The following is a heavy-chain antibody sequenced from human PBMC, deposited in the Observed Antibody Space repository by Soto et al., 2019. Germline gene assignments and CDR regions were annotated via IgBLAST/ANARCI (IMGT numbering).Heavy chain of an antibody. Sequence: ASVKVSCKASGFTFINSGISWVRQTPGQGLEWVAWISAYNGHTNYAEKVQGRVTMTTDTSTSTAYMELSRLRSDDTAVYYCARSITMIVVVWNYGMDVWGQGTTVTVSS. D-gene: IGHD3-22*01. CDR3: ARSITMIVVVWNYGMDV. V-gene: IGHV1-18*04. CDR2: ISAYNGHT. J-gene: IGHJ6*02. CDR1: GFTFINSG.